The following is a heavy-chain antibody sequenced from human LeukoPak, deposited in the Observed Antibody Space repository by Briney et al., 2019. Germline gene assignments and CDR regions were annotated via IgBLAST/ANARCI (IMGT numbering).Heavy chain of an antibody. J-gene: IGHJ4*02. CDR2: IYTSGNS. CDR3: ARAGHGSGSSVDY. Sequence: PSETLSLTCTVSGGSISPYYWSWIRQPAGKGLEWIGRIYTSGNSNYNPSLKSRVTMSVDTSKNQFSLKLASVTAAATAVYYCARAGHGSGSSVDYWGQGILVTVSS. CDR1: GGSISPYY. V-gene: IGHV4-4*07. D-gene: IGHD3-10*01.